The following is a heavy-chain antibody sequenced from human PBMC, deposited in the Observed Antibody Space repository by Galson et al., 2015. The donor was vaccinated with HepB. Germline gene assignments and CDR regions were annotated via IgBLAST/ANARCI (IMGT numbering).Heavy chain of an antibody. J-gene: IGHJ4*02. CDR1: GYTFASHY. CDR2: INPSGGST. Sequence: SVKVSCKAFGYTFASHYMHWVRQAPGQGLEWMGIINPSGGSTNYPQKFQGRVTMTRDTSTSTVYMEVSSLRFEDTAVYYCARDGPGQPLIVAAGPYYFDCWGQGTLVTVSS. CDR3: ARDGPGQPLIVAAGPYYFDC. V-gene: IGHV1-46*01. D-gene: IGHD3-22*01.